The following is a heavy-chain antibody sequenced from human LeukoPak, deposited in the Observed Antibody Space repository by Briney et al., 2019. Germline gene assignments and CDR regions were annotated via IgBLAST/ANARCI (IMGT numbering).Heavy chain of an antibody. D-gene: IGHD5-18*01. CDR2: ITPIFGTA. CDR1: GGTFSNYA. Sequence: VASVKVSCKASGGTFSNYAINWVRQAPGQGLEWMGGITPIFGTANYVQKSQGRVTITADKSTSTAYMELSRLRSEDTAIYYCARASSDDTAMATPFAYWGQGTLVTVSS. V-gene: IGHV1-69*06. CDR3: ARASSDDTAMATPFAY. J-gene: IGHJ4*02.